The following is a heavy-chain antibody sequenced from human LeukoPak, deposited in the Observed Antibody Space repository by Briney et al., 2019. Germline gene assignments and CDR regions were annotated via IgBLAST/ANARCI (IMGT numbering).Heavy chain of an antibody. Sequence: SETLSLTCTVSGGSISSYYWSWIRQPPGKGLEWIGYIYYSGSTNYNPSLKSRVTISVDTSKNQFSLKLSSVTAADTAVYYCAREGRDGQNWYDYWGQGTLVTVSS. V-gene: IGHV4-59*01. CDR1: GGSISSYY. D-gene: IGHD5-24*01. CDR2: IYYSGST. J-gene: IGHJ4*02. CDR3: AREGRDGQNWYDY.